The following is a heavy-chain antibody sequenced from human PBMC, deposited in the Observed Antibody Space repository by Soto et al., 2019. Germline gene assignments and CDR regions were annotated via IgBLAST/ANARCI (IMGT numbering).Heavy chain of an antibody. Sequence: GGSLRLSCTGSGFTFNSLSLHWVRQGPDKGLEWVAVVSFDGKVTYYADSVKGRFTVSRDNSKSTIYLQANSLRAEDTAVYYCAREPYGDSQYFXYWGQGTPVTVSS. D-gene: IGHD2-21*02. J-gene: IGHJ4*02. CDR2: VSFDGKVT. CDR1: GFTFNSLS. V-gene: IGHV3-30*04. CDR3: AREPYGDSQYFXY.